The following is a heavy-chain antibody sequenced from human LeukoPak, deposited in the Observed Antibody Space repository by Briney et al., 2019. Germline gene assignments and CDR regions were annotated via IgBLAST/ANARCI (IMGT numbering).Heavy chain of an antibody. J-gene: IGHJ4*02. D-gene: IGHD3-9*01. V-gene: IGHV3-21*01. CDR1: GFTFSSYS. CDR2: ISSSSSYI. Sequence: GGSLRLSCAASGFTFSSYSMNWVRQAPGKGLEWVSSISSSSSYIYYADSVKGRFTTSRDNAKNSLYLQMNSLRAEDTAVYYCARDAIGDYDILTGYGDYWGQGTLVTVSS. CDR3: ARDAIGDYDILTGYGDY.